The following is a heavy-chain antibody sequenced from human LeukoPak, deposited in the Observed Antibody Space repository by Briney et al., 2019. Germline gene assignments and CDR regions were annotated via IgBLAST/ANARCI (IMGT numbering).Heavy chain of an antibody. D-gene: IGHD6-19*01. J-gene: IGHJ3*02. V-gene: IGHV3-48*03. Sequence: PGGSLRLSSAASRVSFSIYEMSSGRQAPGKGLEWASYISASGTTIYYADSVKGRFTISRDNAEKSLYLQMNSLRAEDTAVYYFAGDATTHTIGWYDDAFDIWGHGTMVTVSS. CDR3: AGDATTHTIGWYDDAFDI. CDR1: RVSFSIYE. CDR2: ISASGTTI.